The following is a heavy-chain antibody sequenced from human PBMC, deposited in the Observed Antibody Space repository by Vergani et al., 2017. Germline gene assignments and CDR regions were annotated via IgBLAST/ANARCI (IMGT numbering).Heavy chain of an antibody. V-gene: IGHV1-69*04. D-gene: IGHD3-16*01. CDR2: IIPILGIA. CDR1: GGTFSSYA. CDR3: ARDTGDPRGNY. Sequence: QVQLVQSGAEVKKPGSSLKVSCKASGGTFSSYAISWVRQAPGQGLEWMGRIIPILGIANYAQKFQGRVTITADKSTSTAYMELSSLRSEDTAVYYCARDTGDPRGNYWGQGTLVTVSS. J-gene: IGHJ4*02.